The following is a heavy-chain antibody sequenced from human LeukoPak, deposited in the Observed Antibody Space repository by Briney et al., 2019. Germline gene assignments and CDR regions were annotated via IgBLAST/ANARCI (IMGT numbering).Heavy chain of an antibody. Sequence: PGGSLRLSCAASGFTFSSYAMSWVRQAPGKGLEWVSAISGSGGSTYYADSVKGRFTISRDNSKNTLYLQMNSLRAEDTAVYYCAKDGGYYDSSLAHRIVFDIWGQGTMVTVSS. D-gene: IGHD3-22*01. J-gene: IGHJ3*02. CDR3: AKDGGYYDSSLAHRIVFDI. CDR2: ISGSGGST. CDR1: GFTFSSYA. V-gene: IGHV3-23*01.